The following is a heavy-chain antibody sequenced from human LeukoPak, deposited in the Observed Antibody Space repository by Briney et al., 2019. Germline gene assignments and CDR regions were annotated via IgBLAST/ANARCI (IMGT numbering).Heavy chain of an antibody. CDR2: ISYDGSNK. CDR1: GFTFSSYG. CDR3: ARDLWDATGY. D-gene: IGHD1-14*01. V-gene: IGHV3-30*03. J-gene: IGHJ4*02. Sequence: PGRSLRLSCAASGFTFSSYGMHWVRQAPGKGLEWVAVISYDGSNKYYADSVKGRFTISRDNSKNTLYLQMNSLRAEDTAVYHCARDLWDATGYWGQGTLVTVAS.